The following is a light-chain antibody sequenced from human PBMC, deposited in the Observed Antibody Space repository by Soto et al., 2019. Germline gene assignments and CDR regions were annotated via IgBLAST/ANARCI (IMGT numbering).Light chain of an antibody. Sequence: QSVLTQPPSVSAAPGQKVSISCSGSSSNIGSNTVNWYQQLPGTAPKLLIYSNNQRPSGVPDRFSGSKSGTSASLAISGLQSEDEADYYCAAWDDSLNGPYVFGTGTKLTVL. CDR3: AAWDDSLNGPYV. J-gene: IGLJ1*01. CDR1: SSNIGSNT. CDR2: SNN. V-gene: IGLV1-44*01.